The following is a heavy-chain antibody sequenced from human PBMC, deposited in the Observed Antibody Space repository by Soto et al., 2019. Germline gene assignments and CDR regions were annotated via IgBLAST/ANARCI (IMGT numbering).Heavy chain of an antibody. CDR1: GFTFSVYA. J-gene: IGHJ6*02. CDR2: VTANGGST. V-gene: IGHV3-23*01. Sequence: EVQLLESGGGFVQPGGSLRLSCAATGFTFSVYAMTWVRQAPGKGLEWVSAVTANGGSTYSADSVKGRFTISRDNSKNTLLLQMNSLRAEDTAVYYCASLGVGDWANYYYYYMMDVWGQGTTVTVSS. CDR3: ASLGVGDWANYYYYYMMDV. D-gene: IGHD2-21*02.